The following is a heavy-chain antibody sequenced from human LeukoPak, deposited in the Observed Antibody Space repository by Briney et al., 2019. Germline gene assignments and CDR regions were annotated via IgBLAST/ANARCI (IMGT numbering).Heavy chain of an antibody. J-gene: IGHJ5*02. CDR3: ATGQGDCSAGSCYSDWFDP. D-gene: IGHD2-15*01. V-gene: IGHV4-34*01. CDR1: GGSFSGYY. CDR2: INHSGST. Sequence: SETLSLTCAVYGGSFSGYYWSWIRQPPGKGLEWIGEINHSGSTNYNPSLKSRVTISVDTSKNHFSLKLSSVTAADTAMYDCATGQGDCSAGSCYSDWFDPWGQGTLVTVSS.